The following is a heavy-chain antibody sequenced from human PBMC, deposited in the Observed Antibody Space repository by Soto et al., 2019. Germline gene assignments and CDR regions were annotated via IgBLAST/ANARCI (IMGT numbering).Heavy chain of an antibody. CDR1: GFTFSSYS. D-gene: IGHD6-13*01. Sequence: EVQLVESGGGLVKPGGSLRLSCVASGFTFSSYSMNWVRQAPGKGLEWVSSISSSSSYIYYADSVKGRFTISRDNAKNSLYLQMNSLRAEDTAVYYCARDIAAAGTENFDYWGQGTLVTVSS. J-gene: IGHJ4*02. CDR2: ISSSSSYI. V-gene: IGHV3-21*01. CDR3: ARDIAAAGTENFDY.